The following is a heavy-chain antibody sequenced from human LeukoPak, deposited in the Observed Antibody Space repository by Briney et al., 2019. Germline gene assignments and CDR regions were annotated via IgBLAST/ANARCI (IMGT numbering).Heavy chain of an antibody. V-gene: IGHV1-18*01. CDR3: ARVEVGYSNLNYYMDV. Sequence: GASVKVSCKASGYTFTSYGISWVRQAPGQGLEWMGWISAYNGNTNYAQKLQGRVTMTTDTSTSTAYMELRSLRSDDTAVYCCARVEVGYSNLNYYMDVWGKGTTVTVSS. CDR1: GYTFTSYG. J-gene: IGHJ6*03. CDR2: ISAYNGNT. D-gene: IGHD1-26*01.